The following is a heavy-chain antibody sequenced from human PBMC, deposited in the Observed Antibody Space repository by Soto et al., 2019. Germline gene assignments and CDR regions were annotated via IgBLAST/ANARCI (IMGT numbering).Heavy chain of an antibody. J-gene: IGHJ6*02. Sequence: EVQLVESGGGLVQPGGSLRLSCAASGFTFSIYWMSWVRQAPGKGLEWVANINQDGSEKFYVDSVRGRFTISRDNAKNSLYLHMNSLRAEDTAVYYCARIRPRDYQDASGYYYYYYGMDGWGQGTTATVSS. D-gene: IGHD3-22*01. CDR1: GFTFSIYW. V-gene: IGHV3-7*01. CDR2: INQDGSEK. CDR3: ARIRPRDYQDASGYYYYYYGMDG.